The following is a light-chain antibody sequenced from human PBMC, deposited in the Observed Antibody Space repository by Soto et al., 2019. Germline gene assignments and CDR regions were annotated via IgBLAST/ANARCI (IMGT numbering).Light chain of an antibody. CDR3: QQLNDRRFS. Sequence: IQLTQSPSSLSASVGDRVTISCRASQGNNSFVAWYQQKSGKAPKLLIYAASTLQSGVPSRFSGSGSGTEFTLTLSSLQPEDFATYYCQQLNDRRFSFGQGTKTGYQT. CDR2: AAS. V-gene: IGKV1-9*01. J-gene: IGKJ2*01. CDR1: QGNNSF.